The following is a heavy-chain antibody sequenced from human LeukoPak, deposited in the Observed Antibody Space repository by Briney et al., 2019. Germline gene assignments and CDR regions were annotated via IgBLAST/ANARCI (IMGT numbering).Heavy chain of an antibody. Sequence: ASVKVSCKASGYSFTSYGISWVRQAPGQGLEWMGWISAYNGNTNYAQKFQGRVTVTTDTSTSTAYMELRSLRSDDTAVYYCALMVATEAPDYWGQGTLVTVSS. V-gene: IGHV1-18*01. D-gene: IGHD5-12*01. J-gene: IGHJ4*02. CDR3: ALMVATEAPDY. CDR1: GYSFTSYG. CDR2: ISAYNGNT.